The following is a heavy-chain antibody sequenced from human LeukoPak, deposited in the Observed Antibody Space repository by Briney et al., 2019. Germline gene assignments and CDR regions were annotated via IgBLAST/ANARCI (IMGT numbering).Heavy chain of an antibody. CDR3: ARDRARGPYYYDSSGPIDY. Sequence: PSETLSLTCTVSGGSISSYYWSWIRQPAGKGLEWIGRIYTSGSTNYNPSLKSRVTMSVDTSKNQFSLKLSSVTAADTAVYYCARDRARGPYYYDSSGPIDYWGQGTLVTASS. CDR1: GGSISSYY. J-gene: IGHJ4*02. D-gene: IGHD3-22*01. CDR2: IYTSGST. V-gene: IGHV4-4*07.